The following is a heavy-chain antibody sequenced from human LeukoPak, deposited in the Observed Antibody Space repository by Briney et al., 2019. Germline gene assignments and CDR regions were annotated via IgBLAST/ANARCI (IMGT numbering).Heavy chain of an antibody. Sequence: SETLSLTCAVYGGSFSGYYWSWIRQPPGKGLEWIGEINHSGSTNYNPSLKSRVTMSVDTSKNQFSLKLTSVTAADTAVYYCARGISVFGVVIPDGFDIWGQGTMVTVSS. V-gene: IGHV4-34*01. CDR3: ARGISVFGVVIPDGFDI. CDR1: GGSFSGYY. CDR2: INHSGST. D-gene: IGHD3-3*01. J-gene: IGHJ3*02.